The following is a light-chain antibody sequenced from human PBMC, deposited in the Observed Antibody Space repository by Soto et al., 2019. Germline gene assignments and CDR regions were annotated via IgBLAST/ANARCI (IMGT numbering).Light chain of an antibody. J-gene: IGKJ4*01. CDR1: QSVSSY. V-gene: IGKV3-11*01. CDR3: QQRSNWPLT. Sequence: EIVLTQSPATLSLSPGERATLSCRASQSVSSYLAWYRQKPGQAPRLLLYDASNRATGIPARFSGSGYRTDFTLAISRLEHEDFPVYYCQQRSNWPLTFGGGTKVEMK. CDR2: DAS.